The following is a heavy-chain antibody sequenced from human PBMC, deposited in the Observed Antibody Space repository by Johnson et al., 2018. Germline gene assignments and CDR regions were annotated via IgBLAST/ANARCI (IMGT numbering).Heavy chain of an antibody. J-gene: IGHJ1*01. CDR3: TRPGYSSGWYLAEYFQH. Sequence: VQLVQSGGGLVQPGRSXRLSCTASGFTFGDYAMSWFRQAPGKGLEWVGFIRRKAYGGKTEYAASVKGRFTISRDDSKSIAYLQMNSLKTEDTAVYYCTRPGYSSGWYLAEYFQHWGQGTLVTVSS. V-gene: IGHV3-49*03. CDR2: IRRKAYGGKT. D-gene: IGHD6-19*01. CDR1: GFTFGDYA.